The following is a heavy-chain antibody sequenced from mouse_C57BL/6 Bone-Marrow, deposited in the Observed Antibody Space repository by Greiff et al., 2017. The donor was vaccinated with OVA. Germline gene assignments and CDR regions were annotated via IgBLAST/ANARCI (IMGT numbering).Heavy chain of an antibody. J-gene: IGHJ1*03. CDR1: GYTFTSYW. CDR3: ARRDYYGSRNWYFDV. Sequence: QVQLQQPGAELVRPGTSVKLSCKASGYTFTSYWMHWVKQRPGQGLEWIGVIDPSDSYTNYNQKFKGKATLTVDTSSSTAYMQLSSLTSEDSAVYYCARRDYYGSRNWYFDVWGTGTTVTVSS. V-gene: IGHV1-59*01. CDR2: IDPSDSYT. D-gene: IGHD1-1*01.